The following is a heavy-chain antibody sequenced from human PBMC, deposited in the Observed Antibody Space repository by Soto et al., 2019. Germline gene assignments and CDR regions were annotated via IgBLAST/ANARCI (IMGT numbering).Heavy chain of an antibody. V-gene: IGHV1-2*02. J-gene: IGHJ6*02. CDR2: INPQSGGT. D-gene: IGHD1-26*01. CDR3: AREDYPVGSDRMKV. Sequence: ASVKVSCKASGCTFTGYYIHWVRQAPGQGLEWMGWINPQSGGTNYAQKFQGRVTFSGDTSINTAYLELSRLTFDDAAVYFCAREDYPVGSDRMKVWAQGPT. CDR1: GCTFTGYY.